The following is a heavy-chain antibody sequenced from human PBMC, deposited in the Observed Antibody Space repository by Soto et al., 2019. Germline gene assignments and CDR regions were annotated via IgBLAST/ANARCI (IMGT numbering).Heavy chain of an antibody. CDR1: GGSISSYY. Sequence: SETLSLTCTVSGGSISSYYWSWIRQPPGKGLEWIGYIYYSGSTNYNPSLKSRVTISVDTSKNQFSLKLSSLTAADTAVYYCAREFYSGSYYGWFDPWGQGTPVTVSS. CDR2: IYYSGST. V-gene: IGHV4-59*01. CDR3: AREFYSGSYYGWFDP. D-gene: IGHD1-26*01. J-gene: IGHJ5*02.